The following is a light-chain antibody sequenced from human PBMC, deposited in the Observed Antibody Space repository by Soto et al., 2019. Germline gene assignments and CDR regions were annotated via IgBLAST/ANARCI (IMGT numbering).Light chain of an antibody. CDR1: SSDVADYNY. Sequence: QSVLTQPASVSGSPGQSITISCTGTSSDVADYNYVSWYQQHPGKAPKLMISAVSNRPSGVSDRFSGSKSGNTASLTISGLQDDDEADYYCSYMRNSLYVFGTGTKVTVL. CDR3: CSYMRNSLYV. V-gene: IGLV2-14*01. J-gene: IGLJ1*01. CDR2: AVS.